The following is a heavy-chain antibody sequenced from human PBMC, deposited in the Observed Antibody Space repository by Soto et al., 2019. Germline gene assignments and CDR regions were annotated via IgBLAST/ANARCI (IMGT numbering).Heavy chain of an antibody. V-gene: IGHV5-51*01. J-gene: IGHJ4*02. Sequence: GESLKISCKGSGYSFTSYWIGWVRQMPGKGLEWMGIIYPGDSDTRYSPSFQGQVTISADKSISTAYLQWSSLTASDTAMYYCARPRLDYYDSSGYYYFDYWGQGTLVTVSS. D-gene: IGHD3-22*01. CDR2: IYPGDSDT. CDR3: ARPRLDYYDSSGYYYFDY. CDR1: GYSFTSYW.